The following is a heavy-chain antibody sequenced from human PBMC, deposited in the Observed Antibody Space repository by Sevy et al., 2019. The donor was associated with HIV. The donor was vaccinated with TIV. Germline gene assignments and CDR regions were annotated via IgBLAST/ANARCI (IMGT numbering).Heavy chain of an antibody. D-gene: IGHD2-2*01. CDR3: VIGDTPRLTGSGTRLKDQSLNYFHF. CDR1: GYTLSEVS. CDR2: FVPEDGEI. Sequence: PSVKVSCKVPGYTLSEVSMHWVRQAPAKGLEWMGGFVPEDGEIVYAQKFQGRVTVAEDTLTDTAYLEVTNLRSEDTATYFCVIGDTPRLTGSGTRLKDQSLNYFHFWGQGTLVTVSS. J-gene: IGHJ4*02. V-gene: IGHV1-24*01.